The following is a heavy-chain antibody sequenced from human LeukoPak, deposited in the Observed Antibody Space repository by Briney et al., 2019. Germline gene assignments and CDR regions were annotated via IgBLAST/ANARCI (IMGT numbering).Heavy chain of an antibody. CDR3: ARVETPEYGMDV. CDR1: GYTFTSYY. Sequence: ASVKVSCKASGYTFTSYYMHWVRQAPGQGLEWMGIINPSGGSTSYAQKFQGRVTMTRDTSTSTVYMELSSLRPEDTAVYYCARVETPEYGMDVWGQGTTVTVSS. CDR2: INPSGGST. V-gene: IGHV1-46*01. J-gene: IGHJ6*02.